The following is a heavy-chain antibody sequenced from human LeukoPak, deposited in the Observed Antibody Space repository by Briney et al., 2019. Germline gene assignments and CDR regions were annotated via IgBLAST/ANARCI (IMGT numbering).Heavy chain of an antibody. D-gene: IGHD3-16*01. Sequence: SETLSLTCGVYGVSVSGYFWTWIRQPPGKGPEWIGEINPSGSTNYDPSLRSRVTISLDTSKKQFSLKVTSVTAADTAVYYCARGESGPRASLWGQGTLVTVSS. CDR2: INPSGST. V-gene: IGHV4-34*01. J-gene: IGHJ4*02. CDR1: GVSVSGYF. CDR3: ARGESGPRASL.